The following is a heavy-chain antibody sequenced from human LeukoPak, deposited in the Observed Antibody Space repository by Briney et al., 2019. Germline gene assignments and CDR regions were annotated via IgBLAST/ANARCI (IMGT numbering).Heavy chain of an antibody. D-gene: IGHD2-15*01. Sequence: GGSLRLSCAASGFTFSSYAMSWVRQAPGKGLEWVSAISGSGGSTYYADSVKGRFTISRDNSTNTLYLQVNSLRAEDTAVYYCAKAPGRRPDYWGQGTLVTVSS. CDR2: ISGSGGST. V-gene: IGHV3-23*01. CDR1: GFTFSSYA. CDR3: AKAPGRRPDY. J-gene: IGHJ4*02.